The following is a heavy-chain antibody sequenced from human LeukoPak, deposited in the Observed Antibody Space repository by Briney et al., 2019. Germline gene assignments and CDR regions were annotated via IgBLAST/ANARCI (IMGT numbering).Heavy chain of an antibody. CDR3: AVSNWMDP. V-gene: IGHV3-74*01. CDR2: ISFDGSDA. J-gene: IGHJ5*02. CDR1: GFTFSSYW. Sequence: GGSLRLSCAASGFTFSSYWMHWVRQAPGEGLVWVSCISFDGSDATYADSVKGRFTISRDNAKNTLHLQMDSLTVEDTAVYYCAVSNWMDPWGQGTLVTVSS.